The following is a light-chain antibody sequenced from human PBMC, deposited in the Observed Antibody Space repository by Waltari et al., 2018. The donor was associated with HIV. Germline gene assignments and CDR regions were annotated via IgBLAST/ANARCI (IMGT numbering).Light chain of an antibody. CDR3: QSYDSRLRGSV. J-gene: IGLJ2*01. V-gene: IGLV1-40*01. CDR1: GSNLGAGYA. Sequence: QSVLTPPPSVSGAPGQGVTIPCTGSGSNLGAGYAVHWSQHLPGTAPKLLISGHKNRPSGVPERFSGSRSGASASLAITGLQAEDEATYYCQSYDSRLRGSVFGGGTKVTVV. CDR2: GHK.